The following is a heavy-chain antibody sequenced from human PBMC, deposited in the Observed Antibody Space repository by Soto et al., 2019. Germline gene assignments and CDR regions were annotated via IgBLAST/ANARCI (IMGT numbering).Heavy chain of an antibody. J-gene: IGHJ3*02. CDR2: IIPIFGTA. CDR1: GGTLSSYA. D-gene: IGHD2-15*01. Sequence: SVKVSCKASGGTLSSYAISWVRQAPGQGLEWMGGIIPIFGTANYAQKFQGRVTITADESTSTAYMELSSLRSEDTAVYYCARGIGDSYAFDIWGQGTMVTVSS. V-gene: IGHV1-69*13. CDR3: ARGIGDSYAFDI.